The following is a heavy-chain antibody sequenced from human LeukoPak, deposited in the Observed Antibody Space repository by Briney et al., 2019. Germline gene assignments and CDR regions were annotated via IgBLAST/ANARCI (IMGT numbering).Heavy chain of an antibody. CDR2: ISYDGSNK. CDR3: ARNLLLWFGELLSPHDY. Sequence: GGSLRLSCAASGFTFSSYAMHWVRQAPGKGLEWVAVISYDGSNKYYADSVKGRFTISRDNSKNTLYLQMNSLRAEDTAVYYCARNLLLWFGELLSPHDYWGQGTLVTVSS. J-gene: IGHJ4*02. V-gene: IGHV3-30-3*01. D-gene: IGHD3-10*01. CDR1: GFTFSSYA.